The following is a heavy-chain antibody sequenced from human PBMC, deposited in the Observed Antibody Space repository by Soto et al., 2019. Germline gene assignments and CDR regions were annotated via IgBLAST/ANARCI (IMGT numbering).Heavy chain of an antibody. CDR2: VYNSGST. D-gene: IGHD6-13*01. V-gene: IGHV4-59*01. CDR3: ARYRREAVAGYTLDN. Sequence: LSLTCTVSGGSISSNYWTCIRQPPGKGLEWIGYVYNSGSTNYNPSLKSRVTISEDTSKSQFSLKVNSMTAADTAVYYCARYRREAVAGYTLDNWGQGILVTVS. J-gene: IGHJ4*02. CDR1: GGSISSNY.